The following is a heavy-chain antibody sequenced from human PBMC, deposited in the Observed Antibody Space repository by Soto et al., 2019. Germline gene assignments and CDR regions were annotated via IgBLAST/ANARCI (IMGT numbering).Heavy chain of an antibody. D-gene: IGHD6-13*01. CDR2: INAGNGNT. V-gene: IGHV1-3*01. CDR1: GYTFTSYA. CDR3: AREPYSSSWYYYYYGMDV. Sequence: GASVKVSCKASGYTFTSYAMHWVRQAPGQRLEWMGWINAGNGNTKYSQKFQGRVTITRDTSASTAYMELSSLRSEDTAVYYCAREPYSSSWYYYYYGMDVWGQGTTVTVSS. J-gene: IGHJ6*02.